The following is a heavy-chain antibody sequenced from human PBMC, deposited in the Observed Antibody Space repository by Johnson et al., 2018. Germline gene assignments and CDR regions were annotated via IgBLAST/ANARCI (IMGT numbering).Heavy chain of an antibody. V-gene: IGHV4-59*01. CDR3: ARFVAVATDAFDI. D-gene: IGHD6-19*01. CDR1: GGSISSYY. Sequence: QVRLREGGPGLVEASETLSLSCTVSGGSISSYYWSWIRPPPGKGLEWLGYIYYSGSTNYNPSLKSRVTISVDTSKNQFSLKLSSVTASDTAVYYCARFVAVATDAFDIWGQGTMVTVSS. J-gene: IGHJ3*02. CDR2: IYYSGST.